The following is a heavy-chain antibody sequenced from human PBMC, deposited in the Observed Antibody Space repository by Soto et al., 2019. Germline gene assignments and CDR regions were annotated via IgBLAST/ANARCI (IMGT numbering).Heavy chain of an antibody. CDR3: ARDLRLNYYDSSGYYYYYYGMDV. J-gene: IGHJ6*02. Sequence: QVQLQESGPGLVKPSETLSLTCTVSGGSVSSGSYYWSWIRQPPGKGLEWIGYIYYSGSTNYNPSLKSRVTISVDTSKNQFSLKLSSVTAADTAVYYCARDLRLNYYDSSGYYYYYYGMDVWGQGTTVTVSS. D-gene: IGHD3-22*01. CDR2: IYYSGST. V-gene: IGHV4-61*01. CDR1: GGSVSSGSYY.